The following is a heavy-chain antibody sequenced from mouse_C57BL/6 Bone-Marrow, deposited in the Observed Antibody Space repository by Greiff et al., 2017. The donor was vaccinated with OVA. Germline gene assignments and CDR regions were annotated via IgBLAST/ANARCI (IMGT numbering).Heavy chain of an antibody. V-gene: IGHV5-17*01. CDR3: ARSGLRQIPADY. D-gene: IGHD2-4*01. J-gene: IGHJ2*01. CDR1: GFTFSDYG. CDR2: ISSGSSTI. Sequence: DVQLVESGGGLVKPGGSLKLSCAASGFTFSDYGMHWVRQAPEKGLGWVAYISSGSSTIYYADTVKGRFTISRDNAKNTLFLQMTSLRSEDTAMYYCARSGLRQIPADYWGQGTTLTVSS.